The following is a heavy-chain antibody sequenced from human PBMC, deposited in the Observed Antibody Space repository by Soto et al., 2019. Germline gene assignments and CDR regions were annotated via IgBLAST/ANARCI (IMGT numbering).Heavy chain of an antibody. J-gene: IGHJ5*02. CDR3: ARGRAPRGSSPHWEWFDH. Sequence: QVQLVESGGGVVQPGRSLRLSCAASGFTFSSYGMHWVRQAPGKGLEWVAVIWYDGSNKYYADSVKGRFTISRDNSKNMLDLQMGSLRVEETAVYYCARGRAPRGSSPHWEWFDHWGQGTLVTVSS. D-gene: IGHD2-15*01. V-gene: IGHV3-33*01. CDR1: GFTFSSYG. CDR2: IWYDGSNK.